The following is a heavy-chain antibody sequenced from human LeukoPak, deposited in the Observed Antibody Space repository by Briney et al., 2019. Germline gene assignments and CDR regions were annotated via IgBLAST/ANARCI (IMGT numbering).Heavy chain of an antibody. J-gene: IGHJ4*02. CDR2: IGPHSTFT. V-gene: IGHV1-2*02. D-gene: IGHD2/OR15-2a*01. CDR1: GFTFTDHY. Sequence: ASVKVSCKSSGFTFTDHYIHWVRQGPGQGLEWMGYIGPHSTFTSSPQEFQGRVTMTRDASMSTAYMELTRLTSDDTAVYYCVKEGEGPLSKDFDYWGQGTLVTVSS. CDR3: VKEGEGPLSKDFDY.